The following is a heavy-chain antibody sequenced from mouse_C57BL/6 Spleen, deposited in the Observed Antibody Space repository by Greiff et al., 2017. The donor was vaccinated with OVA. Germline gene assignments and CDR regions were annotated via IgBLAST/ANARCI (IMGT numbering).Heavy chain of an antibody. V-gene: IGHV1-7*01. CDR3: ARSGYSKGDYFDY. D-gene: IGHD2-5*01. CDR2: INPSSGYT. Sequence: QVQLQQSGAELAKPGASVKLSCKASGYTFTSYWMHWVKQRPGQGLAWIGYINPSSGYTKYNQKFKDKATLTADKSSSTAYMQLSSLTYEDSAVYYCARSGYSKGDYFDYWGQGTTLTVSS. CDR1: GYTFTSYW. J-gene: IGHJ2*01.